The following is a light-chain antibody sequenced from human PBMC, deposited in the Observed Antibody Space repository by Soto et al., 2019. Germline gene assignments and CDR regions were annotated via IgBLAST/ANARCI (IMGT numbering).Light chain of an antibody. CDR1: SSDVGGYNY. Sequence: QSVLTQPPSVSGSPGQSITISCTGTSSDVGGYNYVSWYQQHPGKAPKLMIYEASNRPSGVPDRFSGSKSGNTASLTISGLQAEDEADYYCGSYTSSSTLGVFGTGTKLTVL. V-gene: IGLV2-14*01. J-gene: IGLJ1*01. CDR2: EAS. CDR3: GSYTSSSTLGV.